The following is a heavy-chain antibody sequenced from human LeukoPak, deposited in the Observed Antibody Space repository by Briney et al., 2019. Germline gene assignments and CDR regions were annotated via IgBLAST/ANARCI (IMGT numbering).Heavy chain of an antibody. CDR2: INHSGST. Sequence: PSETLSLTCAVHGGSFSGYYWSWIRQPPGRGLEWIGEINHSGSTNYNPSLKSRVTISVDTSKNQFSVKLSSVTAADTAVYYCARGSASNGAHYWGQGTLVTVSS. CDR3: ARGSASNGAHY. D-gene: IGHD4-11*01. V-gene: IGHV4-34*01. CDR1: GGSFSGYY. J-gene: IGHJ4*02.